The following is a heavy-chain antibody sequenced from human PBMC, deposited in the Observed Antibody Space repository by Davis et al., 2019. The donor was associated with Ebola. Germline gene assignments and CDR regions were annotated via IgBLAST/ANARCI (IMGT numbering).Heavy chain of an antibody. CDR2: IKSKTNGGTT. D-gene: IGHD2-15*01. CDR1: GLTFSNAW. CDR3: TTDSRAYCSGDNCYLGL. V-gene: IGHV3-15*01. Sequence: GESLKISCAASGLTFSNAWMSWVRQAPGKGLEWVGLIKSKTNGGTTDYAAPVKGRFTISREDSKNTVYLQMNSLKTEDTAVYYCTTDSRAYCSGDNCYLGLWGQGTLVTVSS. J-gene: IGHJ4*02.